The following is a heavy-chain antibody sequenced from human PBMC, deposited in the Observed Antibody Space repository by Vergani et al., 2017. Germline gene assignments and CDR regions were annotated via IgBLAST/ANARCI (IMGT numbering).Heavy chain of an antibody. J-gene: IGHJ4*02. D-gene: IGHD6-13*01. CDR3: AKVRYSRNIYFDY. CDR2: ISGSGGST. Sequence: EVQLLESGGGLVQPGGSLRLSCAASGFTFSSYAMSWVRQAPGKGLEWVSAISGSGGSTYYADSVKGRFTISRDNSKNTLYLQMDSLRAEDTAVYYCAKVRYSRNIYFDYWGQGTLVTVSS. CDR1: GFTFSSYA. V-gene: IGHV3-23*01.